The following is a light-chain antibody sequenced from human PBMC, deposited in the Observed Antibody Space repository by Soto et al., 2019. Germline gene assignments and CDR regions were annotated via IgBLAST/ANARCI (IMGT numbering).Light chain of an antibody. CDR3: CSYAGSSASYV. J-gene: IGLJ1*01. CDR1: SSDVGSYNL. V-gene: IGLV2-23*01. CDR2: EGT. Sequence: QSVLTQPASVSGAPGQSITISFTGTSSDVGSYNLVSWYQHHPGKAPKLMIYEGTKRPSGVSNRFSASKSGNTASLTISGLQVEDEADYYCCSYAGSSASYVFGTGTRSPS.